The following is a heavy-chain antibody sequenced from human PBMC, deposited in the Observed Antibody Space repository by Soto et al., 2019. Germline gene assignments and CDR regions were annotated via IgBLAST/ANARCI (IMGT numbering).Heavy chain of an antibody. Sequence: GGSLRLSCAASGFTFINAWMTWVRQAPGKGLEWVGRIKRKSDGGTADYAAPVKGRFTMSRDDSRSTVYLQMNSLKTEDTAVYYCTTALFDYDSSGYPFWGQGTLVTVSS. D-gene: IGHD3-22*01. CDR3: TTALFDYDSSGYPF. CDR1: GFTFINAW. V-gene: IGHV3-15*01. CDR2: IKRKSDGGTA. J-gene: IGHJ4*02.